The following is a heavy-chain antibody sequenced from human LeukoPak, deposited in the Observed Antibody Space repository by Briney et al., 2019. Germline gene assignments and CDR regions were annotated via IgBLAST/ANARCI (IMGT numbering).Heavy chain of an antibody. J-gene: IGHJ4*02. CDR3: ARGLVPAAAFDY. CDR2: INPNSGGT. D-gene: IGHD2-2*01. CDR1: GYTFTGYY. Sequence: ASVKVSCKASGYTFTGYYMHWVRQAPGQGLEWMGWINPNSGGTNYAQKFQGRVTMTRDTSISTAYMELSRPRSDDTAVYYCARGLVPAAAFDYWGQGTLVTVSS. V-gene: IGHV1-2*02.